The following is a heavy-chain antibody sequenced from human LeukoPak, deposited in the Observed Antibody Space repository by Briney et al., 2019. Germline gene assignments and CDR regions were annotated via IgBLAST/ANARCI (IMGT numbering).Heavy chain of an antibody. CDR3: ARAPYSYGDFDY. CDR1: GYTFTGYY. Sequence: ASVKVSCKSSGYTFTGYYMHWVRQAPGQGLEWMGWINPNSGGTNYAQKFQGRVTMTRDTSISTAYMELSRLRSDDTAVYYCARAPYSYGDFDYWGQGTLVTVSS. J-gene: IGHJ4*02. V-gene: IGHV1-2*02. CDR2: INPNSGGT. D-gene: IGHD5-18*01.